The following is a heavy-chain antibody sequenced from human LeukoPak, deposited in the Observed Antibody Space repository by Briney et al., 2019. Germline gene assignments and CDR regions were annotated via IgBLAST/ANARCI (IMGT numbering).Heavy chain of an antibody. V-gene: IGHV1-2*02. CDR2: IALNTGDI. J-gene: IGHJ4*02. CDR1: GYTFTGYY. Sequence: GASVKVSCKTSGYTFTGYYMHWIRQAPGQGLEWMGWIALNTGDIHSAQKFQHRVTMTRDTSISTAYMELSSLRSEDTAVYYCARGVYYYDSSGYYLGDYWGQGTLVTVSS. D-gene: IGHD3-22*01. CDR3: ARGVYYYDSSGYYLGDY.